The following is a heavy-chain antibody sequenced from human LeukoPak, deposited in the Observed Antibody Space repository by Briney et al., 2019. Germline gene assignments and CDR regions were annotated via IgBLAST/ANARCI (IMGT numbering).Heavy chain of an antibody. J-gene: IGHJ6*03. CDR3: ARDSWYDFWSGYSPSNYYYYMDV. V-gene: IGHV3-21*01. CDR2: ISSSGSYI. Sequence: GGSLRLSCAASGFTFSSYSMNWVRQAPGKGLEWVSSISSSGSYIYYAGSVKGRFTISRDNAKNSLYLQMNSLRAEDTAVYYCARDSWYDFWSGYSPSNYYYYMDVWGKGTTVTVSS. D-gene: IGHD3-3*01. CDR1: GFTFSSYS.